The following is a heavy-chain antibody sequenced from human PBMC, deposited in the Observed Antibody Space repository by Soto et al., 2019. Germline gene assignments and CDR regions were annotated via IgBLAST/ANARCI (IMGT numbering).Heavy chain of an antibody. V-gene: IGHV3-33*01. J-gene: IGHJ6*02. CDR1: GFTFSSYG. CDR3: ARDSSSSWWVHYYYYYGMDV. CDR2: IWYDGSNK. Sequence: QVQLVESGGGVVQPGRSLRLSCAASGFTFSSYGMHWVRQAPGKGLEWVAVIWYDGSNKYYADSVKGRFTISRDNSKNTLYLQMNSLRAEDTAVYYCARDSSSSWWVHYYYYYGMDVWGQGTTVTVSS. D-gene: IGHD6-13*01.